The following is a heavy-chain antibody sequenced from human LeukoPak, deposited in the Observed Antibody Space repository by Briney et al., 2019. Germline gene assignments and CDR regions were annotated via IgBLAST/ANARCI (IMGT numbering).Heavy chain of an antibody. V-gene: IGHV1-24*01. CDR3: ASVDSLLWFGGHFDY. Sequence: ASVKVSCKVSGYTLTELSMHWVRQAPGKGLEWMGGFDPEDGETIYAQKFQGRVTMTEDTSTDTAYMELSSLRSEDTAVYYCASVDSLLWFGGHFDYWGQGTLVTVSS. CDR1: GYTLTELS. J-gene: IGHJ4*02. D-gene: IGHD3-10*01. CDR2: FDPEDGET.